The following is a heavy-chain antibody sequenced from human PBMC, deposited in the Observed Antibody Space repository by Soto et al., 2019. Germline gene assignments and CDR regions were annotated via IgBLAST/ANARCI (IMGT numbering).Heavy chain of an antibody. Sequence: ASVKVSCKASGDTFTSYDINWVRQAPGQGLEWMGGMNPNSGNANYAQKFQGRVTITTNNSISTAYMELSSLRSEDTAVYYCASGVVRGVPYYYYYGMDVWGQGTMVTVSS. V-gene: IGHV1-8*01. CDR2: MNPNSGNA. CDR1: GDTFTSYD. J-gene: IGHJ6*02. D-gene: IGHD3-10*01. CDR3: ASGVVRGVPYYYYYGMDV.